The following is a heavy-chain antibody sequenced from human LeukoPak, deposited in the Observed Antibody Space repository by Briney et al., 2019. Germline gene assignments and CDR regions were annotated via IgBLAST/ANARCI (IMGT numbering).Heavy chain of an antibody. V-gene: IGHV3-23*01. Sequence: GSLRLSCAASGFTFSTYAMSWFRQAPGKGLEWVSAITGDGGGTNYADSVKGRFTISRDNSKNTLFLQMNSLRAEDAALYYCGRQAYNSGWCDYWGQGTLVTVSS. J-gene: IGHJ4*02. D-gene: IGHD6-19*01. CDR1: GFTFSTYA. CDR2: ITGDGGGT. CDR3: GRQAYNSGWCDY.